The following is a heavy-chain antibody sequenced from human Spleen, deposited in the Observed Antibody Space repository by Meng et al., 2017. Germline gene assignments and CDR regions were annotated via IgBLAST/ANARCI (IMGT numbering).Heavy chain of an antibody. CDR1: GGSISGNNW. CDR2: IYHSGRT. D-gene: IGHD3-16*01. V-gene: IGHV4-4*02. CDR3: ARLGGVDPSPPL. J-gene: IGHJ4*02. Sequence: QVQLQESGPGLVKPAGTLSLTCVFSGGSISGNNWWSWVRQPPGKGLEWIGEIYHSGRTNYNSFLESRVTISVDQSKNQFSLNLYSVTAADTAFYYCARLGGVDPSPPLWGQGTLVTVSS.